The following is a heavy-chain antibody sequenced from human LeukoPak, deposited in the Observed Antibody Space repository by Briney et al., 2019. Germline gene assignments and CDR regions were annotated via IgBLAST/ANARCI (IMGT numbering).Heavy chain of an antibody. J-gene: IGHJ5*02. CDR3: ARGTGRPSNENWFDP. CDR2: INHSGST. Sequence: PSETLSLTCAVYGGSFSGYYWSWIRQPPEKGLEWIGEINHSGSTNYNPSLKSRVTISVDTSKNQFSLKLSSVTAADTAVYYCARGTGRPSNENWFDPWGQGTLVTVSS. D-gene: IGHD1-1*01. CDR1: GGSFSGYY. V-gene: IGHV4-34*01.